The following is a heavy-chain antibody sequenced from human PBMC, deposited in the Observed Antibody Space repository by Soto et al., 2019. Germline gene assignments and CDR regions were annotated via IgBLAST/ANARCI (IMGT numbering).Heavy chain of an antibody. Sequence: QVQLVESGGGVVQPGRSLRLSCAASGFTFSSYGMHWVRQAPGKGLEWVAVISYDGSNKYYADSVKGRFTISRDNSKNTLDLQMNSLRAEDTAVYYCAKGRPYYYFDSSGYRNPDAFDIWGQGTMVTVSS. CDR2: ISYDGSNK. V-gene: IGHV3-30*18. CDR1: GFTFSSYG. CDR3: AKGRPYYYFDSSGYRNPDAFDI. D-gene: IGHD3-22*01. J-gene: IGHJ3*02.